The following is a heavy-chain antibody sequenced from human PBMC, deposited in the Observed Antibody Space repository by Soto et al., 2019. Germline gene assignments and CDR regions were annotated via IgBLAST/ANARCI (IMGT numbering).Heavy chain of an antibody. CDR1: GGPISSGGYS. J-gene: IGHJ3*02. Sequence: SETMSLTCAVSGGPISSGGYSWSWIRQPPGKGLEWIGYIYHSGSTYYNPSLKSRVTISVDRSKNQFSLKLSSVTAADTAVYYCARGPDAFDIWGQGTMVTVSS. CDR2: IYHSGST. CDR3: ARGPDAFDI. V-gene: IGHV4-30-2*01.